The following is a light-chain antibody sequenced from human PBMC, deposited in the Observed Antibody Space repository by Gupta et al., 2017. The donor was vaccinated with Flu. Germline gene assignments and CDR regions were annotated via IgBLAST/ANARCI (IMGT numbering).Light chain of an antibody. J-gene: IGKJ2*01. CDR1: QSIGTS. V-gene: IGKV6-21*01. CDR2: YAS. CDR3: QHRSIFPYT. Sequence: EVVLTQSPDFQSGTPKEKVTITCRASQSIGTSLHWYQQKPDQSPKLLIIYASQSFSGVPSRFSGSGSGTDFILTINSREAEDAAKYYCQHRSIFPYTFGQGTKVEIK.